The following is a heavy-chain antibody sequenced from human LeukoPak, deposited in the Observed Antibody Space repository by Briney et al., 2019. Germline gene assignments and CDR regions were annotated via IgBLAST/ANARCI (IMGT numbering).Heavy chain of an antibody. J-gene: IGHJ6*02. CDR1: GYTFSRHY. D-gene: IGHD6-19*01. Sequence: TSVKVSCKTSGYTFSRHYIHWVRQAPGQGLEWLGIINTSGATTRYGQNFKGRVTATRDTSTSTVYMEMSSLNSEDTAVYYCARGLESSGWYGMDVWGQGTTIIVSS. CDR3: ARGLESSGWYGMDV. CDR2: INTSGATT. V-gene: IGHV1-46*01.